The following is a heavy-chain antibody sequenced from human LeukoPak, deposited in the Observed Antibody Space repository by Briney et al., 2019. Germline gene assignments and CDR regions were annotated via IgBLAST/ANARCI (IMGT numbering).Heavy chain of an antibody. J-gene: IGHJ4*02. CDR3: AKLRVLRYFDLSSFDY. V-gene: IGHV3-23*01. Sequence: PGGSLRLSCAASGFTFSSYAMSWVRQAPGKGLEWVSAISGSGGSTYYADSVKGRFTIYRDNSKNTLYLQMNSLRAEDTAVYYCAKLRVLRYFDLSSFDYWGQGTLVTVSS. D-gene: IGHD3-9*01. CDR2: ISGSGGST. CDR1: GFTFSSYA.